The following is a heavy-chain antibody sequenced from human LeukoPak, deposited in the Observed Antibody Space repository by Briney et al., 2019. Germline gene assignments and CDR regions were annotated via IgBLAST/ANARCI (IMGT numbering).Heavy chain of an antibody. D-gene: IGHD3-10*01. CDR3: ATTFVVRGVIISGYYYYGMDV. J-gene: IGHJ6*02. CDR2: IIPILSIA. Sequence: SVKVSCKASGGTFSSYAISWVRQAPGQGLEWMGRIIPILSIANYAQKFQGRVTITADKSTSTAYMELSSLRSEDTAVYYCATTFVVRGVIISGYYYYGMDVWGQGTTVTASS. V-gene: IGHV1-69*04. CDR1: GGTFSSYA.